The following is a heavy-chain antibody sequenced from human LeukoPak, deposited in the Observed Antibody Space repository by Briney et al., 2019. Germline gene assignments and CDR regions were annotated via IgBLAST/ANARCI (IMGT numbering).Heavy chain of an antibody. Sequence: GGSLRLSCTASGFTGPSSAMAWVRQAPGKGLEWVSHIGAGATSKYYADSVKGRFTISRDYSRKTVYLQMNSLRAEDTAVYYCAQSYDRGGYPLGDYWGQGNLVTVSS. V-gene: IGHV3-23*01. CDR3: AQSYDRGGYPLGDY. J-gene: IGHJ4*02. CDR1: GFTGPSSA. CDR2: IGAGATSK. D-gene: IGHD3-22*01.